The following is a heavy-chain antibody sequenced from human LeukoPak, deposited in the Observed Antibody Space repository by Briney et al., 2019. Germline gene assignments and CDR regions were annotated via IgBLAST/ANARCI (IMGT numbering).Heavy chain of an antibody. V-gene: IGHV3-9*01. D-gene: IGHD1-26*01. J-gene: IGHJ4*02. CDR2: IGWDPANT. Sequence: GGSLRLSCAASGFSFSDYALHWVRQPPGEGLEWVSGIGWDPANTAYADSVEGRFTISRDNAKSSVYLEMNNLRTEDTALYYCVKEVGARRPIDYWGQGTLVTVSS. CDR3: VKEVGARRPIDY. CDR1: GFSFSDYA.